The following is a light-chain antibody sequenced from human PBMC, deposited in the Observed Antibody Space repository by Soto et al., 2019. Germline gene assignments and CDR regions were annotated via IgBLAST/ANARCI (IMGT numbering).Light chain of an antibody. J-gene: IGKJ1*01. CDR1: QSINTY. CDR2: DAS. Sequence: ENVLTQSPATLSLSPGEGATLSCRASQSINTYLAWYQQKPGQAPRLLIYDASKRATGIPARFSGSGSGTNFTLTISSLQPEDFATYYCQQSYSTPRTFGQGTKVDIK. CDR3: QQSYSTPRT. V-gene: IGKV3-11*01.